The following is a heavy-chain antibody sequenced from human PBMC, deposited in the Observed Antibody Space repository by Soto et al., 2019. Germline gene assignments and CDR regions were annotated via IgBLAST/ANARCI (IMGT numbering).Heavy chain of an antibody. J-gene: IGHJ4*02. Sequence: GSLRLSCAASGFTFSDYSMPWVRQTPERGLEWVSTLTRGGTSYYADSVQGRFTVSRDNSKNTVSLQMHSLRAEDTALYYCTKRATTVPTPGNYFDSWGQGTLVTVSS. D-gene: IGHD1-1*01. CDR3: TKRATTVPTPGNYFDS. CDR2: LTRGGTS. CDR1: GFTFSDYS. V-gene: IGHV3-23*01.